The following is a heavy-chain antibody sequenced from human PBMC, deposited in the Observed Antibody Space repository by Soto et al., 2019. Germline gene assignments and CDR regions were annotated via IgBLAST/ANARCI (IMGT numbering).Heavy chain of an antibody. J-gene: IGHJ6*02. CDR1: SYTFTSYD. D-gene: IGHD1-26*01. V-gene: IGHV1-18*04. Sequence: ASVQVSCNASSYTFTSYDISWVRRAPGQGLEWMGWMSAHKGNANYAQKIQGRVSMTTDTSTNTAYMELRSLRSDDTAVYYCARENLASRGNFPCGKYGMDVWGQGATVTVSS. CDR3: ARENLASRGNFPCGKYGMDV. CDR2: MSAHKGNA.